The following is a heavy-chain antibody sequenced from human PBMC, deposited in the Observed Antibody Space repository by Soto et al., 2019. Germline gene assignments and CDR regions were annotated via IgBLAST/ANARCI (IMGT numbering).Heavy chain of an antibody. V-gene: IGHV3-11*05. CDR3: ARAGHSGYDLVDY. D-gene: IGHD5-12*01. Sequence: PGGSLRLSCAASGFTFSDYYMSWIRQAPGKGLEWVSIISSSSSYTNYADSLRGRFTVSRDNAKNSLYLQMNSLRAEDTAVYYCARAGHSGYDLVDYWGQGTLVTVSS. CDR1: GFTFSDYY. CDR2: ISSSSSYT. J-gene: IGHJ4*02.